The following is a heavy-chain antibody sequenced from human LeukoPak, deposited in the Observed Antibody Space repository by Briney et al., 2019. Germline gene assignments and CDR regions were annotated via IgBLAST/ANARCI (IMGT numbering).Heavy chain of an antibody. J-gene: IGHJ4*02. CDR1: GGSISSGDYY. Sequence: NTSETLSLTCTVSGGSISSGDYYWSWIRQPPGKGLEWIGYIYYSGSTYYHPSLKSRVTISVDTSKNQFSLKLSSVTAADTAVYSGARESWYSSGSTEVNWGQGTLVTVS. D-gene: IGHD6-19*01. CDR2: IYYSGST. CDR3: ARESWYSSGSTEVN. V-gene: IGHV4-30-4*01.